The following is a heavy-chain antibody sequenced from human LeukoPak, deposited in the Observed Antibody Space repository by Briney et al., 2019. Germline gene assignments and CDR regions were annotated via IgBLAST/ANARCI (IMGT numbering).Heavy chain of an antibody. CDR3: AREEGYCSSTSCSAPFDY. V-gene: IGHV1-2*02. CDR2: INPNSGGT. J-gene: IGHJ4*02. D-gene: IGHD2-2*01. Sequence: GASVKVSCKASGYTFTGYYMHWVRQAPGRGPEWMGWINPNSGGTNYAQKFQGRVTMTRETSISTAYMELSRLRSDDSAVYYCAREEGYCSSTSCSAPFDYWGQGTLVTVSS. CDR1: GYTFTGYY.